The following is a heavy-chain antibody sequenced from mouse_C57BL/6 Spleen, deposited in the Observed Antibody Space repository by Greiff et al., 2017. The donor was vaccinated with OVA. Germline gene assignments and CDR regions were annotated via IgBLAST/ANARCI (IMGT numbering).Heavy chain of an antibody. CDR3: ASVYGSSYYFDY. CDR2: ISSGGSYT. Sequence: EVMLVESGGDLVKPGGSLKLSCAASGFTFSSYGMSWVRQTPDKRLEWVATISSGGSYTYYPDSVKGRFTISRDNAKNTLYLQMSSLKSEDTAMYYCASVYGSSYYFDYWGQGTTLTVSS. J-gene: IGHJ2*01. D-gene: IGHD1-1*01. V-gene: IGHV5-6*01. CDR1: GFTFSSYG.